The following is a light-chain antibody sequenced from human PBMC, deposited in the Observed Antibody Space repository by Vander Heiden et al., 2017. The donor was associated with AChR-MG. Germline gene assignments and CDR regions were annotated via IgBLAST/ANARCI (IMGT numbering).Light chain of an antibody. CDR2: RNV. J-gene: IGLJ3*02. CDR1: GFNIGAPDD. V-gene: IGLV1-40*01. CDR3: QYSATTLSAWV. Sequence: QSLLTQPPSISGTPGLRVTISCDGNGFNIGAPDDVSWYQKLPGADQKRRSGRNVNRPSGVPDRFSGSKSGSSESLEITGVQTEDEADDDCQYSATTLSAWVFGGGTRLTGL.